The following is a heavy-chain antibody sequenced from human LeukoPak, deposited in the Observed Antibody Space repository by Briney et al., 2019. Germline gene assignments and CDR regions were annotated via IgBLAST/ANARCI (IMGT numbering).Heavy chain of an antibody. CDR2: INHSGST. CDR1: GGSLNGYY. V-gene: IGHV4-34*01. D-gene: IGHD6-13*01. Sequence: SETLSLTCAVYGGSLNGYYWSWIRQPPGKGLEWIGEINHSGSTNYNPSLKSRVTISVDTSKNQFSLKLSSVTAADTAVYYCASGAAAAGHFDYWGQGTLVTVSS. CDR3: ASGAAAAGHFDY. J-gene: IGHJ4*02.